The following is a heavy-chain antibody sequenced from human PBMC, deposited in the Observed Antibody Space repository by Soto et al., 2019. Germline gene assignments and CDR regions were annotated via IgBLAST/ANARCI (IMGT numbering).Heavy chain of an antibody. Sequence: GGSLRLSCAASGFTFTNYAMTWVRQAPGKGLEWVSISSGSGSGGSTNYADSVKGRFTISRDNSKNTLYLQMNNLRVEDTAVYYCAKDRDDYRNYVFDYWGQGTLVTVSS. CDR1: GFTFTNYA. CDR2: SSGSGSGGST. J-gene: IGHJ4*02. D-gene: IGHD4-4*01. V-gene: IGHV3-23*01. CDR3: AKDRDDYRNYVFDY.